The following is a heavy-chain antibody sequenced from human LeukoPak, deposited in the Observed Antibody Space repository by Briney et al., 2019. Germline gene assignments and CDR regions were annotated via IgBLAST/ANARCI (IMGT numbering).Heavy chain of an antibody. V-gene: IGHV5-51*01. Sequence: GESLKISCQGSGYTFTTYWIAWVRQMPGKGLGWMGSIYPGDSDARCSPSFQGQVTISADTSINTAHLQWSSLKASDTAMYYCAMCSSSWSRWNAFDIWGQGTMVTGSS. J-gene: IGHJ3*02. D-gene: IGHD6-13*01. CDR1: GYTFTTYW. CDR2: IYPGDSDA. CDR3: AMCSSSWSRWNAFDI.